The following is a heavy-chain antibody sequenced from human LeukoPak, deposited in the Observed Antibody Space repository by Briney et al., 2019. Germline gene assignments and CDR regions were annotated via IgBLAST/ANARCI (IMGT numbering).Heavy chain of an antibody. CDR1: GGSISSGGYY. J-gene: IGHJ5*02. Sequence: PSQTLSLTCTVSGGSISSGGYYWSWIRQPPGKGLEWIGYIYHSGSTYYNPSLKSRVTISVDRSKNQFSLKLSSVTAADTAVYYCAREVYSSSWYVPYNWFDPWGQGTLVTVSS. CDR2: IYHSGST. V-gene: IGHV4-30-2*01. D-gene: IGHD6-13*01. CDR3: AREVYSSSWYVPYNWFDP.